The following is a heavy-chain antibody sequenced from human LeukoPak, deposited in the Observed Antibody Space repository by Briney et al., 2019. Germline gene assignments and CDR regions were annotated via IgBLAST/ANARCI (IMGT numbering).Heavy chain of an antibody. Sequence: GSLRLSCAASGFTFSSYSMNWVRQAPGKGLEWVSSISSSSSYIYYADSVKGRFTISRDNAKNSLYLQVNSLRAEDTAVYYCAREVGAGDDAFDIWGQGTMVTVSS. J-gene: IGHJ3*02. CDR3: AREVGAGDDAFDI. CDR2: ISSSSSYI. D-gene: IGHD1-26*01. V-gene: IGHV3-21*01. CDR1: GFTFSSYS.